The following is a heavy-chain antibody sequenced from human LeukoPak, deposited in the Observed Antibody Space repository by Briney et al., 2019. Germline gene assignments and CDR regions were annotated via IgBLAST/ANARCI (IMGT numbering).Heavy chain of an antibody. J-gene: IGHJ4*02. Sequence: GGSLRLSCAASGFTFSSYWMHWVRQAPGKGLVWVSRINSDGSSTSYADSVKGRFTISRDNAKNTLSLQMNSLRAEDTAAYYCARGVRELGMTNYWGQGTLVTVSS. CDR2: INSDGSST. CDR1: GFTFSSYW. D-gene: IGHD7-27*01. V-gene: IGHV3-74*01. CDR3: ARGVRELGMTNY.